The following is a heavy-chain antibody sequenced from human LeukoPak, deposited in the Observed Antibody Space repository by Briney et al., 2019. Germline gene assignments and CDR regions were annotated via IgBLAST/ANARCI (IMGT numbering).Heavy chain of an antibody. D-gene: IGHD3-10*01. CDR1: GGSISSYY. V-gene: IGHV4-59*01. CDR3: ARDMAEFDY. CDR2: IYYSGST. Sequence: SETLSLTCTVSGGSISSYYWSWIRQPPGKGLEWIGYIYYSGSTNYNPFLKSRVTISVDTSKNQFSLKLSSVTAADTAVYYCARDMAEFDYWGQGTLVTVSS. J-gene: IGHJ4*02.